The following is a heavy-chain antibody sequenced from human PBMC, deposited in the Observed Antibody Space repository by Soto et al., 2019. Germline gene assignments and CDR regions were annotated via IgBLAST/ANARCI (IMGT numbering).Heavy chain of an antibody. D-gene: IGHD4-4*01. CDR2: IWYDGSDK. J-gene: IGHJ3*02. CDR3: ARDRYPNYPPDAFDI. CDR1: GFTLSSNG. V-gene: IGHV3-33*01. Sequence: PGGSLRLSCAASGFTLSSNGMHWVRQAPGRGLEWVAFIWYDGSDKYYADSVKGRFTISRDNSKNTLYLQMNSLRAEDTAVYYCARDRYPNYPPDAFDIWGQGTLVTVSS.